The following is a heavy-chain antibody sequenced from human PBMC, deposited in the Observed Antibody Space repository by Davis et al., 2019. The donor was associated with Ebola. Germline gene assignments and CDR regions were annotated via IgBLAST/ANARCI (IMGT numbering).Heavy chain of an antibody. D-gene: IGHD6-13*01. CDR3: AREQQLVRGYYFDY. Sequence: ASVKVSCKASGYTFTSYDINWVRQATGQGLEWMGWMNPNSGNTGYAQKFQGRVTMTRNTSISTAYMELSSLRSEDTAVYYCAREQQLVRGYYFDYWGQGTLVTVSS. V-gene: IGHV1-8*01. CDR2: MNPNSGNT. CDR1: GYTFTSYD. J-gene: IGHJ4*02.